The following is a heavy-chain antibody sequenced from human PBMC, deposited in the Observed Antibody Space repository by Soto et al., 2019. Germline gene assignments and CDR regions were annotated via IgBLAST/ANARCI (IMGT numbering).Heavy chain of an antibody. V-gene: IGHV3-9*01. D-gene: IGHD3-16*02. CDR2: ISWNSGSI. J-gene: IGHJ4*02. CDR1: GFTFDDYA. Sequence: EVQLVESGGGLVQPGRSLRLSCAASGFTFDDYAMHWVRQAPGNGLEWVSGISWNSGSIGYADSVKGRFTISRDNAKNSLYLQMNSLRAEDTALYYCAKDKGLRLGELSLSAFDYWGQGTLVTVSS. CDR3: AKDKGLRLGELSLSAFDY.